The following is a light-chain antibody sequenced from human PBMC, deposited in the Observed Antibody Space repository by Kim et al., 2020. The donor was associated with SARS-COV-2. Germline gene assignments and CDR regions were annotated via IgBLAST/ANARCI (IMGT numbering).Light chain of an antibody. CDR1: SSDVGGYNY. Sequence: GQSITLSCPGTSSDVGGYNYVSWYQQHPGKAPKLMIYDVSKRPSGVSNRFSGSKSGNTASLTISGLQAEDEADYYCSSYTSSSTLVFGGGTQLTVL. J-gene: IGLJ2*01. CDR3: SSYTSSSTLV. V-gene: IGLV2-14*04. CDR2: DVS.